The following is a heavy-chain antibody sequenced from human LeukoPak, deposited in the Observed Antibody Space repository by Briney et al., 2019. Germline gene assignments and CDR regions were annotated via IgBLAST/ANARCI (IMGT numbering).Heavy chain of an antibody. CDR2: ISGSGGST. CDR1: GFTFSSYA. J-gene: IGHJ4*02. V-gene: IGHV3-23*01. D-gene: IGHD4-17*01. Sequence: GRSLRLSCVASGFTFSSYAMHWVRQAPGKGLEWVSAISGSGGSTYYADSVKGRFTISRDNSKNTLYLQMNSLRAEDTAVYYCAKDDYGDYGYFDYWGQGTLVTVSS. CDR3: AKDDYGDYGYFDY.